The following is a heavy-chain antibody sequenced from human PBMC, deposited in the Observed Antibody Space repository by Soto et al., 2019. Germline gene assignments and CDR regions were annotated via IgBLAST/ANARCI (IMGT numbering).Heavy chain of an antibody. V-gene: IGHV1-69*01. J-gene: IGHJ4*01. Sequence: QVQLVQSGAEVKKPGSSVKVSCKASGGTFSSYRINWVRQAPGQGLEWVGGIVPIYRSADYAQKFQGRVTITADDSARTSYMELRSLKSQDTAVYYCVRDSGAKLSSSWGHGTLVTVSS. CDR2: IVPIYRSA. CDR1: GGTFSSYR. CDR3: VRDSGAKLSSS. D-gene: IGHD6-13*01.